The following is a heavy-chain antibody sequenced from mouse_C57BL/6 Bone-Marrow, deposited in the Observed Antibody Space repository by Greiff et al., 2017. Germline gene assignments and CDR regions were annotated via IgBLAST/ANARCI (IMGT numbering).Heavy chain of an antibody. CDR3: AKPYDEGDAMDY. CDR2: ISDGGSYT. Sequence: EVKLVESGGGLVKPGGSLKLSCAASGFTFSSYAMSWVRQTPEKRLEWVATISDGGSYTYYPDNVKGRFTISRDNAKNNLYLQMSHLKSEDTAMYYCAKPYDEGDAMDYWGQGTSVTVSS. J-gene: IGHJ4*01. CDR1: GFTFSSYA. V-gene: IGHV5-4*03. D-gene: IGHD2-12*01.